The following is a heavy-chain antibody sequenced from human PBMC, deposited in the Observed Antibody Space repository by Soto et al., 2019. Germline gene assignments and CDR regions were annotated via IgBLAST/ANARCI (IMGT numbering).Heavy chain of an antibody. V-gene: IGHV3-33*01. CDR2: IWYDGSNK. CDR3: ARDEAVAGTFDY. Sequence: GGSLRLSCAASGFTFSSYGMHWVRQAPGKGLEWVAVIWYDGSNKYYADSVKGRFTISRDNSKNTLYLQMNSLRAEDTAVYYCARDEAVAGTFDYWGQGTLVTVSS. J-gene: IGHJ4*02. D-gene: IGHD6-13*01. CDR1: GFTFSSYG.